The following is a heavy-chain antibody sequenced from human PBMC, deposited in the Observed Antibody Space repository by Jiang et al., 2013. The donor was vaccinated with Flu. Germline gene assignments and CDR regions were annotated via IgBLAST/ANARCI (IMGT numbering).Heavy chain of an antibody. CDR1: GFTFSSYG. D-gene: IGHD3-22*01. J-gene: IGHJ6*02. V-gene: IGHV3-33*01. CDR3: ARAAVDSSGFYYGMDV. CDR2: IWYDGSNK. Sequence: VQLVESGGGVVQPGRSLRLSCAASGFTFSSYGMHWVRQAPGKGLEWVAVIWYDGSNKYYADSVKGRFTISRDNSKNTLYLQMNSLRAEDTAVYYCARAAVDSSGFYYGMDVWGQGTTVTVSS.